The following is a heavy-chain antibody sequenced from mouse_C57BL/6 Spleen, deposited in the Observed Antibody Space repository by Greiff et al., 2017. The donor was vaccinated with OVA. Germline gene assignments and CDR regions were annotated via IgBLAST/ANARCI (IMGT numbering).Heavy chain of an antibody. CDR3: ARAYYSNLYWYFDV. D-gene: IGHD2-5*01. CDR1: GYTFTDYN. J-gene: IGHJ1*03. V-gene: IGHV1-22*01. CDR2: INPNNGGT. Sequence: EVQLQQSGPELVKPGASVKMSCKASGYTFTDYNMHWVKQSGGKSLEWIGYINPNNGGTSYNQKFKGKATLTVNKSSSTAYMELRSLTSEDSAVYYCARAYYSNLYWYFDVWGTGTTVTVSS.